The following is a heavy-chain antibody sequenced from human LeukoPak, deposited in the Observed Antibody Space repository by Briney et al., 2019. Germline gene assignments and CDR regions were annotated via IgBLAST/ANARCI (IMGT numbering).Heavy chain of an antibody. CDR1: GGSFSGYY. D-gene: IGHD4-17*01. J-gene: IGHJ4*02. CDR3: ARDHDYGDYYEY. CDR2: INHSGST. V-gene: IGHV4-34*01. Sequence: SETLSLTCGVYGGSFSGYYWSWIRQPPGKGLEWIGEINHSGSTKYNPSLKSRVTISVDMSKNQFSLKLISVTAADTAVYYCARDHDYGDYYEYWGQGTLVTVSS.